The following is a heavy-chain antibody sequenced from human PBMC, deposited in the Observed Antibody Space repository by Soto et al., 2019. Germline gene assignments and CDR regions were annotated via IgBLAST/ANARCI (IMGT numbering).Heavy chain of an antibody. Sequence: SETLSLTCTVSGGSISSSSYYWGWIRQPPGKGLEWIGSIYYSGSTYYNPSLKSRVTISVDTSKNQFSLKLSSVTAADTAVYYCARRFYDYIWGSYRFDWGQGTLVTVSS. CDR3: ARRFYDYIWGSYRFD. CDR2: IYYSGST. CDR1: GGSISSSSYY. D-gene: IGHD3-16*02. V-gene: IGHV4-39*01. J-gene: IGHJ4*02.